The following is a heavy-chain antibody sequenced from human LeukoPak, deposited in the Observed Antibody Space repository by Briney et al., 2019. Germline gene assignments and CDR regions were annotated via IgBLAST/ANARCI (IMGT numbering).Heavy chain of an antibody. J-gene: IGHJ3*02. Sequence: PGGSLRLSCAASGFTFSRYWMCWVRQAPGKGLEWVASIKQDGGEKYYVDSVKGRFTVSRDNAKNSVYVQMNRLRVEDTAIYYCARDADLGATISGAFDIWGQGRKVTVSS. V-gene: IGHV3-7*01. CDR1: GFTFSRYW. CDR2: IKQDGGEK. CDR3: ARDADLGATISGAFDI. D-gene: IGHD5-24*01.